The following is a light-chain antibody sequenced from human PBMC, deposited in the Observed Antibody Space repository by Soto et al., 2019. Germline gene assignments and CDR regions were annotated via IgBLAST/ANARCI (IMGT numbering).Light chain of an antibody. V-gene: IGLV1-40*01. CDR2: DNS. CDR3: QSYDSSLSGSVV. J-gene: IGLJ2*01. Sequence: QSVLTQPPSVSGAPGQRVTISCTGSSSNIGAGYDVHWYQQLPGTATKLLIFDNSNRPSGVPDRISGSRSGTSASLAITGLQAEDEADYYCQSYDSSLSGSVVFGGGTKLTVL. CDR1: SSNIGAGYD.